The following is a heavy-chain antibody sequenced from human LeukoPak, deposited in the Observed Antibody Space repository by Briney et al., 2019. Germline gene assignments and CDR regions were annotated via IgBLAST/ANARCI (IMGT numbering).Heavy chain of an antibody. D-gene: IGHD2-15*01. CDR1: GGTFSIYA. CDR2: IIPIFGTA. V-gene: IGHV1-69*13. CDR3: ARGVVVVVAATQKYYYYGMDV. J-gene: IGHJ6*02. Sequence: SVKVSCKASGGTFSIYAISWVRQAPGQGLEWMGGIIPIFGTANYAQKFQGRVTITADESTSTAYMELSSLRSEDTAVYYCARGVVVVVAATQKYYYYGMDVWGQGTTVTVSS.